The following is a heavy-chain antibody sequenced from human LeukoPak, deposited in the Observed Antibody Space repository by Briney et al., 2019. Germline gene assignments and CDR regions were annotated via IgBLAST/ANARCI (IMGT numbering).Heavy chain of an antibody. Sequence: PAETLSLTCAVYGGSFSGYYWSWIRQPPGKGLEWIGEINQIVITNYNPPLKSRATISVHTSKNQFSLKLRSVTAADTAVYYCARAPYYDSSGYSRNWGQGTLVTVSS. CDR2: INQIVIT. V-gene: IGHV4-34*01. J-gene: IGHJ4*02. D-gene: IGHD3-22*01. CDR1: GGSFSGYY. CDR3: ARAPYYDSSGYSRN.